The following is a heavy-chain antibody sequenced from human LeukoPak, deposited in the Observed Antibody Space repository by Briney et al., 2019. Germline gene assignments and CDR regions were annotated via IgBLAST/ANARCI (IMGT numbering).Heavy chain of an antibody. CDR1: GFIFSIYG. CDR2: ISYDGSNK. V-gene: IGHV3-30*18. D-gene: IGHD3-3*01. CDR3: AKDLGVQWRLPYYSDY. J-gene: IGHJ4*02. Sequence: VGSLRLSCAASGFIFSIYGMHWVRQGPGKGLEWVAVISYDGSNKYYADSVKGRFTISRDNSKKTLYLQMNSLRGEDTAVYYCAKDLGVQWRLPYYSDYWGQGTLVTVSS.